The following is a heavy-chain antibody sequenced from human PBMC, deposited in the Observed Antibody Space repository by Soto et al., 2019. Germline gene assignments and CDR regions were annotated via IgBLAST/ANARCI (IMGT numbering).Heavy chain of an antibody. CDR1: GFTFSSYG. Sequence: GGSLRLSCAASGFTFSSYGMHWVRQAPGKGLEWVAVIWYDGSNKYYADSVKGRFTISRDNSKNTLYLQMNSLRAEDTAVYYCARVELTGTTFYYYGMDVWGQGTTVTVFS. CDR2: IWYDGSNK. J-gene: IGHJ6*02. V-gene: IGHV3-33*01. D-gene: IGHD1-7*01. CDR3: ARVELTGTTFYYYGMDV.